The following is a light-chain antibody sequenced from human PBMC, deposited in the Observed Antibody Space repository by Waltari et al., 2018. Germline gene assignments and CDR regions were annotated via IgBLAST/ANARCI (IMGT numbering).Light chain of an antibody. CDR2: DAS. CDR3: LQYNSYPRT. Sequence: DIQMTQSPSSLSASVGDRVTITCRASRDRHNYVAWFQQKSGKAPKSLLYDASTLQSGVPSKFSVSGYGTDFTLTISSLQPEDFATYYCLQYNSYPRTFSQGTKVEIK. J-gene: IGKJ1*01. CDR1: RDRHNY. V-gene: IGKV1-16*02.